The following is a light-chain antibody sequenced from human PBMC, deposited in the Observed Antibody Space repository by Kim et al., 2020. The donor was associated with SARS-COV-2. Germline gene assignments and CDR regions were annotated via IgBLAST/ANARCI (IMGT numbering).Light chain of an antibody. Sequence: SPGERATLSCRASQSISNNYLAWYQQKPGQAPRLLIYGASNRATGIPDRFSGSGSGTDFTLTISGLDPEDFTVYYCQQYDGSLWTFGQGTKVEIK. V-gene: IGKV3-20*01. J-gene: IGKJ1*01. CDR2: GAS. CDR1: QSISNNY. CDR3: QQYDGSLWT.